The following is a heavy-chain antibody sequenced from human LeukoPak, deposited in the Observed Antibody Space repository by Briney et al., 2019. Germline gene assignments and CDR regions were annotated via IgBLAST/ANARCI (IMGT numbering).Heavy chain of an antibody. J-gene: IGHJ4*02. Sequence: GGALRLSCAASVFTFSSYWMSWVRQAPGKALEWVANIKQDGSEKYYVDSEKGRFTISRDNAKHTLYLQMNSQRAEDTAVYYCAREGYGDHGPFDYWGQGTLVTVSS. CDR1: VFTFSSYW. CDR3: AREGYGDHGPFDY. CDR2: IKQDGSEK. D-gene: IGHD4-17*01. V-gene: IGHV3-7*01.